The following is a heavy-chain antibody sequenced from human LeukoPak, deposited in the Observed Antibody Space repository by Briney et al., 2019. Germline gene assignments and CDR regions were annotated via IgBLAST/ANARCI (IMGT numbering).Heavy chain of an antibody. CDR2: IIPIFGTA. CDR3: ATRSQDIVATIFDY. J-gene: IGHJ4*02. D-gene: IGHD5-12*01. Sequence: ASVKVSCKASGGTFSSYAISWVRQAPGQGLEWMGGIIPIFGTANYAQKFQGRVTITADESTSTAYMELSSLRSEDTAVYYCATRSQDIVATIFDYRGQGTLVTVSS. V-gene: IGHV1-69*13. CDR1: GGTFSSYA.